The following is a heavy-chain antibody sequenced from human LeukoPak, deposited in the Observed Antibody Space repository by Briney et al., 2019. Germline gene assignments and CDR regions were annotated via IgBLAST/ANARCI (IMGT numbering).Heavy chain of an antibody. V-gene: IGHV4-59*08. CDR2: IYYSGST. CDR1: GGSISSYY. CDR3: ARHRGTVTNWYFDL. Sequence: SETLFLTCTVSGGSISSYYWSWIRQPPGKGLEWIGYIYYSGSTNYNPSLKSRVTISVDTSKNQFSLKLSSVTAADTAVYYCARHRGTVTNWYFDLWGRGTLVTVSS. D-gene: IGHD4-17*01. J-gene: IGHJ2*01.